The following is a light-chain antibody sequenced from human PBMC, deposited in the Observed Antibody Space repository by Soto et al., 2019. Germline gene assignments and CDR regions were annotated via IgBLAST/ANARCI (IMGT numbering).Light chain of an antibody. V-gene: IGKV1-33*01. J-gene: IGKJ3*01. CDR1: QDISNY. CDR2: DAS. Sequence: DIQMTQSPSSLSASVGDRVTITCQASQDISNYLNWYQQKPGKAPKLLIYDASNLETGVPSRFSGSRAGTEFTFTISSLQPEDISTYYCQQYDNLPLTFGPGTKVDIK. CDR3: QQYDNLPLT.